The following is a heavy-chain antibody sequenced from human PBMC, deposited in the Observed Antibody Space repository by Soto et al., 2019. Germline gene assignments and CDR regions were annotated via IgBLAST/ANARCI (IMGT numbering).Heavy chain of an antibody. J-gene: IGHJ4*02. Sequence: GASVKVSCTESGYTYTSYYMHWVRQAPGQGLEWMGIINPSGGSTSYAQKFQGRVTMTRDTSTSTVYMELSSLRSEDTAVYYCARDDGEAYCSSTSCYGNYFDYWGQGTLVTVSS. CDR1: GYTYTSYY. V-gene: IGHV1-46*03. CDR2: INPSGGST. D-gene: IGHD2-2*01. CDR3: ARDDGEAYCSSTSCYGNYFDY.